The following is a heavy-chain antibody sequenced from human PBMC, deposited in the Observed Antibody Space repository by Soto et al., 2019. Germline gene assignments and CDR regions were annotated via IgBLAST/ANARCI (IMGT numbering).Heavy chain of an antibody. Sequence: GGSLRLSCAASGFTFGSYAMNWLRQAPGRGLGCVSFISGSGRTTYYADSVRGRFTVSRDNSKNTLYLQMNSLRAEDTALYYCAKFRGPSYSYYSMDVWGKGTTVTVSS. CDR2: ISGSGRTT. CDR1: GFTFGSYA. J-gene: IGHJ6*03. D-gene: IGHD3-16*01. CDR3: AKFRGPSYSYYSMDV. V-gene: IGHV3-23*01.